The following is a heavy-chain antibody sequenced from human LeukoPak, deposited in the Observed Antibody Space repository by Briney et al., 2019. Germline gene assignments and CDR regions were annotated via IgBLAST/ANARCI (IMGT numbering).Heavy chain of an antibody. J-gene: IGHJ4*02. CDR3: AKDRLGYCSGGSCYEVGY. D-gene: IGHD2-15*01. CDR2: ISYDGSNK. V-gene: IGHV3-30*04. CDR1: GFTFSSYA. Sequence: GGSLRLSCAASGFTFSSYAMNWVRQAPGKGLEWVAVISYDGSNKYYADSVKGRFTISRDNSKNTLYLQMNSLRAEDTAVYYCAKDRLGYCSGGSCYEVGYWGQGTLVTVSS.